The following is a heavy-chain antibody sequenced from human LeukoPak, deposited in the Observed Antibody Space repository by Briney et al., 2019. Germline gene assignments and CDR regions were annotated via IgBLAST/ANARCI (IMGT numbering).Heavy chain of an antibody. V-gene: IGHV1-69*04. CDR1: GGTFNSYA. CDR3: ARVYCSSTSCSYYYYGMDV. J-gene: IGHJ6*02. CDR2: IIPILGIA. D-gene: IGHD2-2*01. Sequence: SVKVSCKASGGTFNSYAISWVRQAPGQGGEGMGRIIPILGIANYAQKFQGRVTITADKSTSTAYMELSSLRSEDTAVYYCARVYCSSTSCSYYYYGMDVWGQGTTVTVSS.